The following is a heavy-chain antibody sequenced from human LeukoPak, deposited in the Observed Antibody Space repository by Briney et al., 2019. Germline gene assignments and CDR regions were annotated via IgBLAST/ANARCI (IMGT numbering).Heavy chain of an antibody. CDR1: GFTFSDHY. J-gene: IGHJ6*02. CDR3: TRGHYGLDV. V-gene: IGHV3-11*05. CDR2: IGTRSSYT. Sequence: GGSLRLPCAASGFTFSDHYLSWIRQAPGKGQEWDSFIGTRSSYTDYADSVKGRFTISRDNAKNSLYLQMNSLRAEDTAVYYCTRGHYGLDVWGQGTTVTVSS.